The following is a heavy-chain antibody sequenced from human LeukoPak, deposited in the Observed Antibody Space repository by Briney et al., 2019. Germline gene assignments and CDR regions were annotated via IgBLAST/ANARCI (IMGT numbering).Heavy chain of an antibody. CDR3: ARQRETAVAGTGFDY. D-gene: IGHD6-19*01. CDR2: IGTVGDT. J-gene: IGHJ4*02. V-gene: IGHV3-13*01. Sequence: GGSLRLSCAASGFTFSSYDMHWVRQTTGKGLEWVSAIGTVGDTYYPGSAEGRFTISRENAKNSLYLQMNSLRAGDTAVYYCARQRETAVAGTGFDYWGQGTLVTVSS. CDR1: GFTFSSYD.